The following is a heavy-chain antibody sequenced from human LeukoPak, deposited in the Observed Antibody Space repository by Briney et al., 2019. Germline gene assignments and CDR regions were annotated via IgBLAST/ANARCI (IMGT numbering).Heavy chain of an antibody. CDR1: GFTFSRYS. V-gene: IGHV3-48*01. D-gene: IGHD3-3*01. CDR3: ATTMRFLEWLSDFDY. Sequence: GRSLRLSCAASGFTFSRYSMNWVRQAPGKGLEWISYISGSSATIYYADSVKGRFTISRDNAKNSLYLQMNSLRAEDTAIYYCATTMRFLEWLSDFDYWGQGTLVTVSS. CDR2: ISGSSATI. J-gene: IGHJ4*02.